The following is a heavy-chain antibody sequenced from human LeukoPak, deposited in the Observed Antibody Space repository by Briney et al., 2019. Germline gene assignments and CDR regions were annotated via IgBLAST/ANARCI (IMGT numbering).Heavy chain of an antibody. CDR1: GGTFSSYA. D-gene: IGHD2-2*02. V-gene: IGHV1-69*04. CDR3: ARLPSCSSTSCHRGAFDI. J-gene: IGHJ3*02. Sequence: ASVKVSCKASGGTFSSYAISWVRQAPGQGLEWMGRIIPILGIANYAQKFQGRVTITADKSTSTAYMELSSLRSEDTAVYYCARLPSCSSTSCHRGAFDIWGQGTMVTVSS. CDR2: IIPILGIA.